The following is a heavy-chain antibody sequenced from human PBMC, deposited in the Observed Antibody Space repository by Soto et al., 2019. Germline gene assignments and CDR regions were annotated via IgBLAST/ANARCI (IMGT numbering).Heavy chain of an antibody. J-gene: IGHJ4*02. CDR3: AKVLYGGYSYGYGGDYFDY. CDR2: ISYDGSNK. D-gene: IGHD5-18*01. CDR1: GFTFSSYG. Sequence: QVQLVESGGGVVQPGRSLRLSCVASGFTFSSYGMHWVRQAPGKGLEWVAVISYDGSNKYYADSVKGRFTISRDNSKNTLYLQMNSLRAEDTAVYYCAKVLYGGYSYGYGGDYFDYWGQGTLVTVSS. V-gene: IGHV3-30*18.